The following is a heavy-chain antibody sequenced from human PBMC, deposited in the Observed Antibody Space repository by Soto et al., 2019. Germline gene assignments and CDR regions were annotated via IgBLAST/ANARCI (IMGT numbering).Heavy chain of an antibody. Sequence: ASVKVSCKASGYTFTSFYVHWVRRAPGQGLEWMGIINSSGGSTNYAQKFQGRVTMTRDTSTDTVYMELSSLRSEDTAVYYCARDRHYYGGSGFWVLDYWGQGTVVTVYS. D-gene: IGHD3-22*01. CDR2: INSSGGST. CDR3: ARDRHYYGGSGFWVLDY. J-gene: IGHJ4*02. CDR1: GYTFTSFY. V-gene: IGHV1-46*01.